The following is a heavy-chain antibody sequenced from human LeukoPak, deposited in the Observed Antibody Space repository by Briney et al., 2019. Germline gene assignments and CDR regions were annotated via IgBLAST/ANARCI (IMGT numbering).Heavy chain of an antibody. J-gene: IGHJ4*02. CDR2: TSSSGSTM. CDR3: ARARYSNTWFDY. CDR1: GFTFSDYY. V-gene: IGHV3-11*01. Sequence: GFLRLSCASSGFTFSDYYMSWIRQAPGKGLEWVSCTSSSGSTMYYADSVKGRFTISRDNAKNSLYLQMNSLRAEDTAVYYCARARYSNTWFDYWGQGALVTVSS. D-gene: IGHD6-13*01.